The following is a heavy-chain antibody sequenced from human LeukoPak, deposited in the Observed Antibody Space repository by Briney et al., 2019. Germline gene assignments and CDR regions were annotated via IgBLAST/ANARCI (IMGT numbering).Heavy chain of an antibody. V-gene: IGHV3-21*01. CDR2: ISSSSGYI. D-gene: IGHD6-19*01. J-gene: IGHJ4*02. Sequence: GGSLRLSCAASGFTFSSYSMNWVRQAPGKGLEWVSSISSSSGYIYYADSVKGRFTISRDNAKNSLYLQMNSLRAEDTAVYYCARDGYSSGWLFDYWGQGTLVTVSS. CDR3: ARDGYSSGWLFDY. CDR1: GFTFSSYS.